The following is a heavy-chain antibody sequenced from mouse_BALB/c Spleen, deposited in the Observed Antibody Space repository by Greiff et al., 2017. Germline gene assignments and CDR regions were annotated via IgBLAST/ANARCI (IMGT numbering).Heavy chain of an antibody. J-gene: IGHJ3*01. D-gene: IGHD2-4*01. V-gene: IGHV1S81*02. CDR3: ARGGIYYDYDAY. CDR1: GYTFTSYW. CDR2: INPSNGRT. Sequence: QVQLQQSGAELVKPGASVKLSCKASGYTFTSYWMHWVKQRPGQGLEWIGEINPSNGRTNYNEKFKSKATLTVDKSSSTAYMQLSSLTSEDSAVYYCARGGIYYDYDAYWGQGTLVTVSA.